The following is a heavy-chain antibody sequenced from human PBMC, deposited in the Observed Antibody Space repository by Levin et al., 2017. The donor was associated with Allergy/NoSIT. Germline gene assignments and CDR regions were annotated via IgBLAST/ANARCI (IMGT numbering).Heavy chain of an antibody. Sequence: SETLSLTCAVSGGSISNTTCHWVWIRQPPGKGLEWIGNIYYSGSAHYTPSLKSRVTISVDTSKNQFSLKMTSVTATDTAVYYCARQHCSSTRCSTGWGGWFDPWGQGILVTVSS. J-gene: IGHJ5*02. CDR3: ARQHCSSTRCSTGWGGWFDP. CDR1: GGSISNTTCH. CDR2: IYYSGSA. V-gene: IGHV4-39*01. D-gene: IGHD2-2*01.